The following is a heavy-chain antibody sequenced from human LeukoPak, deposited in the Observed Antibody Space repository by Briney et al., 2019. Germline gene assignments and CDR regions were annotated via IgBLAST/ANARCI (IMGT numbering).Heavy chain of an antibody. D-gene: IGHD3-22*01. CDR2: FDPEDGET. Sequence: ASVKVSCKVSGYTLTELSMHWVRQAPGKGLEGMGGFDPEDGETIYAQKFQGRVTMTEDTSTDTAYMELSSLRSEDTAVYYCAAERAYYYDSSGYYYDYWGQGTLVTVSS. CDR1: GYTLTELS. V-gene: IGHV1-24*01. CDR3: AAERAYYYDSSGYYYDY. J-gene: IGHJ4*02.